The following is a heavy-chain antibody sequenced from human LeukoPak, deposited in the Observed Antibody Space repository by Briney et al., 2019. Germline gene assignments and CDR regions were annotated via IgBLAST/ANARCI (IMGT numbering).Heavy chain of an antibody. CDR3: AKLFEGRSSPLDY. CDR2: ISGSGGST. V-gene: IGHV3-23*01. J-gene: IGHJ4*02. Sequence: GGSLRLSCAASGFTFSSYAMSWVRQAPGKGLEWVSAISGSGGSTYYADSVKGRFTIPRDNSKNTLYLQMNSLRAEDTAVYYCAKLFEGRSSPLDYWGQGTLVTVSS. CDR1: GFTFSSYA. D-gene: IGHD6-6*01.